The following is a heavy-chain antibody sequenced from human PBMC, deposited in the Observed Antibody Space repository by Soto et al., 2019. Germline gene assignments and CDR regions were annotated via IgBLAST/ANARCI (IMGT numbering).Heavy chain of an antibody. CDR1: GYTFSNFG. CDR3: ARCYCSVGSCYTCWLFDR. CDR2: IGPYNGNT. D-gene: IGHD2-15*01. V-gene: IGHV1-18*01. J-gene: IGHJ2*01. Sequence: QVPLVQSAAEVKKPGASVKVSCKASGYTFSNFGLSWVRQAPGQGLEWLGWIGPYNGNTDHAQKFQDRVTMTTDTSTNHGYMELRCLKYYVSALYYCARCYCSVGSCYTCWLFDRWGGGTLGTVSS.